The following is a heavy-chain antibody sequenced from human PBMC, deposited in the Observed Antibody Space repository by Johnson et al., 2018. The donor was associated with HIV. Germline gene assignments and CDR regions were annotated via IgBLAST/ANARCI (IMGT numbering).Heavy chain of an antibody. CDR3: AKGIAAAASGAFDI. Sequence: QVQLMESGGGVVQPGRSLRLSCIVSGFTFSYYNMHWVRQAPGKGLEWVAVISHDGNSKYYSDSVKGRFTISRDNSKNTLYLQMNSLRAEDTAVYYCAKGIAAAASGAFDIWGQGTMVTVSS. J-gene: IGHJ3*02. CDR1: GFTFSYYN. D-gene: IGHD6-13*01. CDR2: ISHDGNSK. V-gene: IGHV3-30*04.